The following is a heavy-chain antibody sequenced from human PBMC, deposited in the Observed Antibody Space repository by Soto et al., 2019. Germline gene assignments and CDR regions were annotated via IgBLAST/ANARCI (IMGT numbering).Heavy chain of an antibody. CDR3: ARDLSVAGPDY. CDR1: GFAFISYA. CDR2: ISYDESDK. J-gene: IGHJ4*02. Sequence: PWGSLRLACAASGFAFISYAIRLFRQAPGKGLEWVAVISYDESDKYYADSLKGRFTISRDNSKNTLYLQMNSLRGEDTAVYYCARDLSVAGPDYWGQGTLVTVSS. D-gene: IGHD6-19*01. V-gene: IGHV3-30*03.